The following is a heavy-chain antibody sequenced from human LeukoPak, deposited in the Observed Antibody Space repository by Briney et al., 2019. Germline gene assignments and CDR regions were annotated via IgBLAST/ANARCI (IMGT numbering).Heavy chain of an antibody. D-gene: IGHD2-2*01. CDR1: GFTFSNYA. J-gene: IGHJ4*02. V-gene: IGHV3-23*01. CDR3: AKMSGDCSSTTCSSFDY. Sequence: GGSLRLSCAASGFTFSNYAMSWVRQAPGKGLEWVSGISGSGDRTYYADSVKGGFTISRDNSKNTLYLQMISLRAEDTAAYYCAKMSGDCSSTTCSSFDYWGEGTLVTVSS. CDR2: ISGSGDRT.